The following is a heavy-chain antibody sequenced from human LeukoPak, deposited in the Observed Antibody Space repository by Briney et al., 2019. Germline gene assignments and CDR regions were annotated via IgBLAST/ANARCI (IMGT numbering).Heavy chain of an antibody. CDR1: GFTFSSYA. Sequence: SGGSLRLSCAASGFTFSSYAMSWVRQAPGKGLEWVSAISGSGGSTYYADSVKGRFTISRDNSKNTLYLQMNSLRAEDTAVYYCASGEDQYISSWYVPVWGQGTLVTVSS. D-gene: IGHD6-13*01. J-gene: IGHJ4*02. CDR3: ASGEDQYISSWYVPV. CDR2: ISGSGGST. V-gene: IGHV3-23*01.